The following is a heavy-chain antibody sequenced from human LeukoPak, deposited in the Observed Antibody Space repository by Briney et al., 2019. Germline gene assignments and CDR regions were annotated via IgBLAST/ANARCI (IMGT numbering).Heavy chain of an antibody. CDR3: ARTLVRGVQDAFDI. CDR1: GYSFTSYW. J-gene: IGHJ3*02. V-gene: IGHV5-51*01. D-gene: IGHD3-10*01. CDR2: IYTGDSDT. Sequence: GESLKISCKDSGYSFTSYWIGWVRQMPGKGLEWMGIIYTGDSDTRYSPSFQGQVTISADKSINTAYLQWSSLKASDTAMYYCARTLVRGVQDAFDIWGQGTMVTVSS.